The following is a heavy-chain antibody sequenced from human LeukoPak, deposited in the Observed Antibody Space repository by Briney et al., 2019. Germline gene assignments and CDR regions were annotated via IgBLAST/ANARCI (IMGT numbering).Heavy chain of an antibody. D-gene: IGHD1-20*01. CDR1: GFSFSSHA. J-gene: IGHJ4*02. CDR2: ISYDGSTE. CDR3: VNLGGITVTGPYDFDC. V-gene: IGHV3-30*04. Sequence: PGGSLRLSCAASGFSFSSHAMHWVRQAPGKGLEWVAVISYDGSTEYYADSVKGRFTISRDNARNTLYLQMNSLRVEDTAVYYCVNLGGITVTGPYDFDCWGQGTVVTVSS.